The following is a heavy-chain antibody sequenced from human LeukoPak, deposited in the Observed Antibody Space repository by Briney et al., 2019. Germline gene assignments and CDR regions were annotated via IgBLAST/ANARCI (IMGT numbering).Heavy chain of an antibody. J-gene: IGHJ4*02. Sequence: GGSLRLSCAASGFTFDDYAMHWVRQAPGKGLEWVSGISWNSGSIGYADSVKGRFTISRDNAKNSLYLQMNSLRAEDTAVYYCARDRSTVTTWIDYWGQGTLVTVSS. D-gene: IGHD4-17*01. CDR2: ISWNSGSI. CDR3: ARDRSTVTTWIDY. CDR1: GFTFDDYA. V-gene: IGHV3-9*01.